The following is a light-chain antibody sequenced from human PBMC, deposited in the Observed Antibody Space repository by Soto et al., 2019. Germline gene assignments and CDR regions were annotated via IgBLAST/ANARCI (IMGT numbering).Light chain of an antibody. Sequence: VLTQPPSVSGAPGQRVTISCTGSSSNIGAGYDVHWYQQLPGTAPKLLIYGNSNRPSGVPDRFSGSRSGTSASLAITGLQTEDEADYYCQSYDSSLSGWVFGGGTKLTVL. J-gene: IGLJ3*02. V-gene: IGLV1-40*01. CDR2: GNS. CDR3: QSYDSSLSGWV. CDR1: SSNIGAGYD.